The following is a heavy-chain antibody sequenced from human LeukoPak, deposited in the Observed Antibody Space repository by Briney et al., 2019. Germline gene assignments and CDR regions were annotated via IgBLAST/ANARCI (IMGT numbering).Heavy chain of an antibody. V-gene: IGHV3-9*01. CDR3: AKDLHFFTTIVNAFDI. CDR1: GFTFDDYA. D-gene: IGHD3-22*01. J-gene: IGHJ3*02. CDR2: ISWNSGSI. Sequence: GRSLRLSCAASGFTFDDYAMHWVRQAPGKGLEWVSGISWNSGSIGYADSVKGRFTISRDNAKNSLYLQMNSLRAEDTALYYCAKDLHFFTTIVNAFDIWGQGTMVTVSS.